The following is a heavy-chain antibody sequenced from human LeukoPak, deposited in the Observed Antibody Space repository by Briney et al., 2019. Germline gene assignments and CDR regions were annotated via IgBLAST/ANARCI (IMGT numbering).Heavy chain of an antibody. J-gene: IGHJ1*01. CDR3: YSANAEH. CDR1: GFTFSSYW. D-gene: IGHD4/OR15-4a*01. Sequence: GGSLRLSCAASGFTFSSYWMHWVRQAPGKGLVWVSGTNTDGSSTMYADSVKGRFTIARDNAKNTLYLQMNSLRAEDTAVYYCYSANAEHWGQGTLVTVSS. V-gene: IGHV3-74*03. CDR2: TNTDGSST.